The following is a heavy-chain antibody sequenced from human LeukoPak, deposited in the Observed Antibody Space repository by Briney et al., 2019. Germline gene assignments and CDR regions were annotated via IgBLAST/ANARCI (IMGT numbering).Heavy chain of an antibody. D-gene: IGHD3-16*01. CDR1: EYTFTGYY. CDR2: INPNSGDT. J-gene: IGHJ4*02. Sequence: ASVKVSCKASEYTFTGYYIHWVRQAPGQGLEWMGWINPNSGDTNYAQKFQGRVTMTRDTSISTAYMELSRLRSDDTAVYYCASPQSGGSVDYWGQGTLVTVSS. CDR3: ASPQSGGSVDY. V-gene: IGHV1-2*02.